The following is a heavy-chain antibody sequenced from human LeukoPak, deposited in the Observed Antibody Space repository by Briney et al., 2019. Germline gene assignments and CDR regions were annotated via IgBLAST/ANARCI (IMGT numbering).Heavy chain of an antibody. CDR3: AREGTTVVFYWYFDL. J-gene: IGHJ2*01. CDR2: INDNGADT. V-gene: IGHV3-23*01. CDR1: GFTFSSYA. Sequence: GGSLRLSCAASGFTFSSYAMSWVRQAPGKGLKWVSTINDNGADTYYADSVKGRFTISRDNSYNTVSLQMNSLRAEDTAVYYCAREGTTVVFYWYFDLWGRGTLVTVSS. D-gene: IGHD4-23*01.